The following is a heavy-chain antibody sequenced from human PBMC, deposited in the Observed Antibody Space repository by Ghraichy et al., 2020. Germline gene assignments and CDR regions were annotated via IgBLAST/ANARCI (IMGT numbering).Heavy chain of an antibody. J-gene: IGHJ6*02. CDR2: IDWDDEK. CDR3: ARTKGFPGNYQAYFYSGMDV. D-gene: IGHD1-7*01. Sequence: SGPTLVKLTQTLTLTCAFSGFSLTTTGMCVSWIRQPPGKALEWLAHIDWDDEKFYSTSLKTRLTISKDSSKNQVLLTMTNMDPVDTATYYCARTKGFPGNYQAYFYSGMDVWGQGTTVTVSS. CDR1: GFSLTTTGMC. V-gene: IGHV2-70*17.